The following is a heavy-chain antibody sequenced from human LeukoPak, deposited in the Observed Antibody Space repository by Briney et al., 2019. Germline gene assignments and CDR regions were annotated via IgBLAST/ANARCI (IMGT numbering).Heavy chain of an antibody. CDR3: ARGLGGYYYYYGMDV. V-gene: IGHV4-34*01. J-gene: IGHJ6*02. Sequence: SETLSLTCAVYGGSFSGYYWSWIRQPPGKGLEWIGEINHSGSTNYNPSLKSRVTISVDTSKNQFSLKLSSVTAAGTAVYYCARGLGGYYYYYGMDVWGQGTTVTVSS. CDR1: GGSFSGYY. CDR2: INHSGST.